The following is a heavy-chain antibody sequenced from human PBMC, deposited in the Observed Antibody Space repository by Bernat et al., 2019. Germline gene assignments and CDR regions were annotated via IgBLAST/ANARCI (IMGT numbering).Heavy chain of an antibody. CDR2: IYHSGST. V-gene: IGHV4-38-2*01. CDR1: GYSISSGYY. Sequence: QVQLQESGPGLVKPSETLSLTCAVSGYSISSGYYWGWIRQPPGKGLEWIGSIYHSGSTYYNPSLKSRLTISVDTSKNQFSLKLSSVTAADTAVYYCASVSIEAEYFQHWGQGTLVTVSS. J-gene: IGHJ1*01. CDR3: ASVSIEAEYFQH. D-gene: IGHD3-22*01.